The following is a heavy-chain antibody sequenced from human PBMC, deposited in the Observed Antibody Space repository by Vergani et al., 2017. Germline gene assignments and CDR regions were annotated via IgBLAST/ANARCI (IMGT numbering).Heavy chain of an antibody. V-gene: IGHV4-39*07. D-gene: IGHD3-10*01. CDR1: GGSISSSSYY. J-gene: IGHJ4*02. CDR3: ARKREDDSMVRAVIYFDY. CDR2: IYYSGST. Sequence: QLQLQESGPGLVKPSETLSLTCTVSGGSISSSSYYWGWIRQPPGKGLEWIGSIYYSGSTYYNPSLKSRVTISVDTSKNQFSLKLSSVTAADTAVYYCARKREDDSMVRAVIYFDYWGQGTLVTVSS.